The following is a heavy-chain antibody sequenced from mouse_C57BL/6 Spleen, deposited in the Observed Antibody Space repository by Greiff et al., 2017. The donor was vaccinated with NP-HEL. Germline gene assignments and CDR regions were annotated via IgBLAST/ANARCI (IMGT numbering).Heavy chain of an antibody. CDR1: GYSITSGYY. J-gene: IGHJ2*01. Sequence: EVQLQQSGPGLVKPSQSLSLTCSVTGYSITSGYYWNWIRQFPGNKLEWMGYISYDGSNNYNPSLKNRISITRDTSKNQFFLKLNSVTTEDTATYYCARADRDYFDYWGQGTTLTVSS. CDR3: ARADRDYFDY. V-gene: IGHV3-6*01. CDR2: ISYDGSN.